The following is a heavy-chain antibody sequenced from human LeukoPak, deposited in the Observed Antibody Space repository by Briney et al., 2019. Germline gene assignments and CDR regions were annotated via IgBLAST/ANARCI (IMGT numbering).Heavy chain of an antibody. CDR1: GGSISSGGYY. J-gene: IGHJ6*03. Sequence: NPSETLSLTCTVSGGSISSGGYYWSWIRQPPGKGLEWIGYIYHSGSTYYNPSLKSRVTISVDRSKNQFSLKLSSVTAADTAVYYCARAPGHYYYMDVWGKGTTVTVSS. CDR3: ARAPGHYYYMDV. D-gene: IGHD3-10*01. CDR2: IYHSGST. V-gene: IGHV4-30-2*01.